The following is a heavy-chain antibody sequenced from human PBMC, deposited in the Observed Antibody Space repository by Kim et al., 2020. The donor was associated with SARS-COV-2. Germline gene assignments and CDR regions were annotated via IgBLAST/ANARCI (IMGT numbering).Heavy chain of an antibody. CDR3: ARSLAAAGRPIPYYFDY. CDR2: IKQDGSEK. CDR1: GFTFSSYW. D-gene: IGHD6-13*01. Sequence: GGSLRLSCAASGFTFSSYWMSWVRQAPGKGLEWVANIKQDGSEKYYVDSVKGRFTISRDNAKNSLYLQMNSLRAEDTAVYYCARSLAAAGRPIPYYFDYWGQGTLVTVSS. J-gene: IGHJ4*02. V-gene: IGHV3-7*03.